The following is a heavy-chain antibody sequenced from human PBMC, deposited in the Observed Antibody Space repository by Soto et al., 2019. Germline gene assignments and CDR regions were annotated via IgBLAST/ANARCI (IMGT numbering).Heavy chain of an antibody. D-gene: IGHD1-1*01. V-gene: IGHV1-3*01. CDR1: GYTFTSYA. J-gene: IGHJ6*03. Sequence: GASVKVSCKASGYTFTSYAMHWVRQAPGQRLEWMGWINAGSGHTKYSQKFQGRVTITRDTSASTAYMELSSLRSEDTAVYYCARAPTATNYFYYYMDVWGKGTTVTVSS. CDR2: INAGSGHT. CDR3: ARAPTATNYFYYYMDV.